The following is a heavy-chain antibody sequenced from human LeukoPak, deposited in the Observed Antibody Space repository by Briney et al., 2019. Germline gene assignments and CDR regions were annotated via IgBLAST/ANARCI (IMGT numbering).Heavy chain of an antibody. D-gene: IGHD6-19*01. J-gene: IGHJ4*01. CDR1: GGSISSGDSY. CDR3: ARVRAVAGSASFDY. CDR2: IYYTGST. V-gene: IGHV4-39*02. Sequence: ETPSLTCTVSGGSISSGDSYWGWVRQPPGKGLEWIASIYYTGSTYFNPSLKSRVTISLDMSKNHFTLKLTSVTAADTALYYCARVRAVAGSASFDYCRDRKLVSVST.